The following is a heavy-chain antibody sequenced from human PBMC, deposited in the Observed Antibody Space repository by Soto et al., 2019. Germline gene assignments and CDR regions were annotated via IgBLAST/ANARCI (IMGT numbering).Heavy chain of an antibody. J-gene: IGHJ6*02. Sequence: GGSLRLSCAASGFTFSSYSMNWVRQAPGKGLEWVSSISSSSSYIYYADSVKGRFTISRDNAKNSLYLQMNSLRAEDTAVYYCARDLAVAATISRYYYGMDVWGQGTTVTVSS. CDR1: GFTFSSYS. D-gene: IGHD6-19*01. CDR3: ARDLAVAATISRYYYGMDV. V-gene: IGHV3-21*01. CDR2: ISSSSSYI.